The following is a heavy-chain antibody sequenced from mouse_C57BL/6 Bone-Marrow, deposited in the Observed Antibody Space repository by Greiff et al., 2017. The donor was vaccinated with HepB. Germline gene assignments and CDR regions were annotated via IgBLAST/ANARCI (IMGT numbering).Heavy chain of an antibody. CDR1: GYTFTSYG. V-gene: IGHV1-81*01. D-gene: IGHD1-1*01. Sequence: QVQLQQSGAELARPGASVKLSCKASGYTFTSYGISWVKQRTGQGLEWIGEIYPRSGNTYYNEKFKGKATLTADKSSSTAYMELRSLTSEDSAVYFCARETYYYGSSYGVLGGFAYWGQGTLVTVSA. J-gene: IGHJ3*01. CDR3: ARETYYYGSSYGVLGGFAY. CDR2: IYPRSGNT.